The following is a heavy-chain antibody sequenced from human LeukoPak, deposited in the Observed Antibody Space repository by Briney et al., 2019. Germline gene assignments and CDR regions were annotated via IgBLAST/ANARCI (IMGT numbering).Heavy chain of an antibody. CDR3: ARHQDGYGDYFDF. CDR2: IHSSGRT. D-gene: IGHD5-24*01. Sequence: SETLSLTCSVSGGSISNSYWSWIRQPPGKGLEWIGYIHSSGRTRYDPSLESRVTISIDTSMNHFSLKVSSVTAPDTAVYYCARHQDGYGDYFDFWGQGILVTVSS. J-gene: IGHJ4*02. CDR1: GGSISNSY. V-gene: IGHV4-59*08.